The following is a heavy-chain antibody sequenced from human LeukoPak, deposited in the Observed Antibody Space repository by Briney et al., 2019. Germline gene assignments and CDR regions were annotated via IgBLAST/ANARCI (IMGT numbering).Heavy chain of an antibody. CDR3: ASGAEAVSGYPIPGY. CDR2: INTNTGNP. J-gene: IGHJ4*02. V-gene: IGHV7-4-1*02. Sequence: ASVKVSCKASGYSFTSHALNWLRQAPGQGLEWMGWINTNTGNPTYAQGFTGRFVFSLDTSVSTAYLQISSLKAEDTAVYYCASGAEAVSGYPIPGYWGQGTLVTVSS. D-gene: IGHD5-12*01. CDR1: GYSFTSHA.